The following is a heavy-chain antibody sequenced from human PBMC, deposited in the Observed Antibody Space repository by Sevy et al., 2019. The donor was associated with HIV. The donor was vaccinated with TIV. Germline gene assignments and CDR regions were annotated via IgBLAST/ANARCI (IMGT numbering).Heavy chain of an antibody. D-gene: IGHD3-22*01. V-gene: IGHV3-7*03. Sequence: GGSLRLSCAASGFTFSSYWMSWVRQAPGKGLEWVANIKQDGSEKYYVDSVKGRFTISRDNAKNSLYLQMNSLRAEDTAVYYCARDIYYDSSGYYVYWGQRTLVTVSS. CDR1: GFTFSSYW. CDR2: IKQDGSEK. CDR3: ARDIYYDSSGYYVY. J-gene: IGHJ4*02.